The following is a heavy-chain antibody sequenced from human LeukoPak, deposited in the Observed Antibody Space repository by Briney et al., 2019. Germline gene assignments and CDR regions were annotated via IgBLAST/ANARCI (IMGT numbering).Heavy chain of an antibody. V-gene: IGHV3-74*01. CDR1: GFSFSGHW. D-gene: IGHD6-6*01. CDR2: ISPTGSTT. J-gene: IGHJ4*02. Sequence: GGSLRLSCTASGFSFSGHWMHWARHLPGKGLVWVSRISPTGSTTSYADSVKGRFTVSRDNAKNTLYLQVINLRAEDTAVYYCARGPNSNWSGLDFWGQGTLLTVSS. CDR3: ARGPNSNWSGLDF.